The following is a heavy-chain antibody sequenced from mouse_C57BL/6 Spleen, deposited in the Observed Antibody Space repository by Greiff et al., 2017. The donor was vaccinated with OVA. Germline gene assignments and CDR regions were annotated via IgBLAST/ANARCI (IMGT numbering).Heavy chain of an antibody. CDR1: GYTFTDYY. V-gene: IGHV1-75*01. CDR3: ARRRGYDYDAAYFDY. CDR2: IFPGSGST. Sequence: VQLQQSGPELVKPGASVKISCKASGYTFTDYYINWVKPRPGQGLEWIGWIFPGSGSTYYNEKFKGKATLTVDKSSSTAYMLLSSLTSEDSAVYFCARRRGYDYDAAYFDYWGQGTTLTVSS. D-gene: IGHD2-4*01. J-gene: IGHJ2*01.